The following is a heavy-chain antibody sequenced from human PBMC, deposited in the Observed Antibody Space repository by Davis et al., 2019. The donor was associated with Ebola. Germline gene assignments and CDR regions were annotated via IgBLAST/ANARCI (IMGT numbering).Heavy chain of an antibody. V-gene: IGHV3-66*01. Sequence: PGGSLRLSCAASGFTVSSNYMSWVRQAPGKGLEWVSVIYSGGSTYYADSVKGRFTISRDNSKNTLYLQMNSLRAEDTAVYYCARDGGGYSSSWYPPVEESSGFDYWGQGTLVTVSS. CDR2: IYSGGST. D-gene: IGHD6-13*01. CDR3: ARDGGGYSSSWYPPVEESSGFDY. CDR1: GFTVSSNY. J-gene: IGHJ4*02.